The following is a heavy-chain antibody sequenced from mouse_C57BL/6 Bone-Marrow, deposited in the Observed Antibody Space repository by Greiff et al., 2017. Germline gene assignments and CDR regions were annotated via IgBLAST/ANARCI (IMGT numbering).Heavy chain of an antibody. Sequence: QVQLQQSGAELVKPGASVKMSCKASGYTFTSYWITWVKQRPGQGLEWIGDIYPGSGSTNYNEKFKSKATLTVDTSSSTAYRQLSSLTSEASAVYYGARGGLYDGYYWYFDVWGTGTTVTVSS. CDR2: IYPGSGST. CDR1: GYTFTSYW. CDR3: ARGGLYDGYYWYFDV. J-gene: IGHJ1*03. D-gene: IGHD2-3*01. V-gene: IGHV1-55*01.